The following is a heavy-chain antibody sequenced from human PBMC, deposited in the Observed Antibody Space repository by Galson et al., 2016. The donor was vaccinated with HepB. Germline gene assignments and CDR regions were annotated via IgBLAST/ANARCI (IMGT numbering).Heavy chain of an antibody. J-gene: IGHJ4*02. V-gene: IGHV4-34*01. D-gene: IGHD3-10*01. CDR3: ARFGSF. CDR1: GGSFSGYF. CDR2: INRSGGT. Sequence: ETLSLTCVVYGGSFSGYFWSWIRQPPGKGLEWIGEINRSGGTNYNPSLKSRVTISVDTSKNHFSLNLSSVTAADTAVYDCARFGSFWGQGTLVTVSS.